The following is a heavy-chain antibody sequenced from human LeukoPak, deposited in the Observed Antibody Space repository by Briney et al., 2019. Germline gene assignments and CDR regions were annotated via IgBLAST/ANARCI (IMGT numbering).Heavy chain of an antibody. CDR3: ARDKRLQPPDYYYYGIDV. CDR2: IYYSGST. CDR1: GGSISSYY. J-gene: IGHJ6*02. Sequence: SETLSLTCTVSGGSISSYYWSWIRQPPGKGLEWIGYIYYSGSTNYNPSLKSRVTISVDTSKNQFSLKLSSVTAADTAVYYCARDKRLQPPDYYYYGIDVWGQGTTVTVSS. D-gene: IGHD5-18*01. V-gene: IGHV4-59*01.